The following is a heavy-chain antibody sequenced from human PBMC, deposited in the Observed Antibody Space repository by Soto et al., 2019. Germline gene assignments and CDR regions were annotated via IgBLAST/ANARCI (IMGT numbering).Heavy chain of an antibody. D-gene: IGHD1-26*01. J-gene: IGHJ4*02. CDR1: GDSVSSNSAA. V-gene: IGHV6-1*01. Sequence: SQTLSLTCAISGDSVSSNSAAWNWIRQSPSRGLEWLGRTYYRSKWYNDYAVSVKSRITINPDTSKNQFSLQLNSVTPEEPAVYYCTRASYQRGNRVPHPPNFDYWGQGTLVTVSS. CDR2: TYYRSKWYN. CDR3: TRASYQRGNRVPHPPNFDY.